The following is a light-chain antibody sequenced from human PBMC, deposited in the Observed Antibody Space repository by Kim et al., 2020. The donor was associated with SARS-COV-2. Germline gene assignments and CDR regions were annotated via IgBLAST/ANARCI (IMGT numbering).Light chain of an antibody. V-gene: IGLV3-19*01. CDR1: SLSNYY. Sequence: SSELTQDPAVSVALGQTVRITCQGDSLSNYYASWYQQKPRQAPVVVIYGRNDRPSGIPDRFSGSNSGNTASLTITGAQAEDEANYYCNSRDSSGNHLVFGGGTQLTVL. CDR3: NSRDSSGNHLV. CDR2: GRN. J-gene: IGLJ3*02.